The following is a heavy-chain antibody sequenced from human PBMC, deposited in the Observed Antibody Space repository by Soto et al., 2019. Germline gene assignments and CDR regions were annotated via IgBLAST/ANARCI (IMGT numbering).Heavy chain of an antibody. CDR3: PRANKRAAGTEALDM. CDR2: IWYDGSNK. Sequence: PGGSLRLSCAASGFTFSSYGMHWVRQAPGKGLEWVAVIWYDGSNKYYADSVKGRFTISRDNSKNTLYLQMNSLRAEDTAVYYCPRANKRAAGTEALDMCGQGTMVTVSS. D-gene: IGHD6-13*01. J-gene: IGHJ3*02. CDR1: GFTFSSYG. V-gene: IGHV3-33*01.